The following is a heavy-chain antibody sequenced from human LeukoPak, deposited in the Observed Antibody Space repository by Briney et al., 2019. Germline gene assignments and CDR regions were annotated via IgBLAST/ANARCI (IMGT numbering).Heavy chain of an antibody. CDR3: ARDDTGFEY. V-gene: IGHV4-38-2*02. CDR1: GFSIRSAYH. D-gene: IGHD1-1*01. Sequence: SETLSLTCTVSGFSIRSAYHWGWIRQPPGGRLEWIGSISHTGVAYYNPSFKSRLTISLDTSKDEFSLQLTSVTAADTAIYHCARDDTGFEYWGQGIVVTVS. J-gene: IGHJ4*02. CDR2: ISHTGVA.